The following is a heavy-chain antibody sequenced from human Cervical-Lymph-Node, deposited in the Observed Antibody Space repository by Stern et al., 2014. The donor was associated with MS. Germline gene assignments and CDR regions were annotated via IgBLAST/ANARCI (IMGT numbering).Heavy chain of an antibody. CDR2: IIPIFGTA. CDR3: ARGTIFGVVPYYYGMDV. Sequence: QDQLVQSGAEVKKPGSSVKVSCKASGGTFSSYAISWVRQAPGQGLEWMGGIIPIFGTANYAQKFQGRVTITADESTSTAYMELSSLRSEDTAVYYCARGTIFGVVPYYYGMDVWGQGTTVTVSS. D-gene: IGHD3-3*01. CDR1: GGTFSSYA. J-gene: IGHJ6*02. V-gene: IGHV1-69*12.